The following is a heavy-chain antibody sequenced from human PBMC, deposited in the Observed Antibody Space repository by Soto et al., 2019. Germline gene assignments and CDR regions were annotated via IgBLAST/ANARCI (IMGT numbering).Heavy chain of an antibody. CDR2: ISAYNGNT. J-gene: IGHJ4*02. V-gene: IGHV1-18*01. CDR3: ARVRRRYDSSGYSTLDY. D-gene: IGHD3-22*01. Sequence: ASVKVSCTASGYTLTSYGISWVRQAPGQGFEWMGWISAYNGNTNYAQKLQGRVTMTTDTSTSTAYMELRSLRSDDTAVYYCARVRRRYDSSGYSTLDYWGQGTLVTVSS. CDR1: GYTLTSYG.